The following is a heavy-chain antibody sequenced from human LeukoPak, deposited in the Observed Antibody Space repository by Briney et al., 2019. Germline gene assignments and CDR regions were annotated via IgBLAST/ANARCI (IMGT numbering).Heavy chain of an antibody. D-gene: IGHD1-1*01. CDR2: ISYDESNK. CDR3: AKDIGTNGYYFDY. CDR1: GFTFSSYA. J-gene: IGHJ4*02. Sequence: GGSLRLSCAVSGFTFSSYAMRWVRQAPGKGLEWVAVISYDESNKYYADSVKGRFTVSRDNSKNTLYLQMNSLRAEDTALYYCAKDIGTNGYYFDYWGQGTLVTVSS. V-gene: IGHV3-30-3*01.